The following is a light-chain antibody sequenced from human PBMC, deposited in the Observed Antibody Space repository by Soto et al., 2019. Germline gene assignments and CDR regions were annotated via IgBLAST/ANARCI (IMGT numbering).Light chain of an antibody. V-gene: IGKV4-1*01. Sequence: DIVMTQSPDSLAVSLGERATINCKSSQSVLYNSNNKNYLAWYQQKPGQPPKLLIYWASTRESGVPDRFSGSGSGTDFTLTISSLQAEDVAVYYCQQYYRIPWTFGQGTKVEIK. CDR1: QSVLYNSNNKNY. J-gene: IGKJ1*01. CDR2: WAS. CDR3: QQYYRIPWT.